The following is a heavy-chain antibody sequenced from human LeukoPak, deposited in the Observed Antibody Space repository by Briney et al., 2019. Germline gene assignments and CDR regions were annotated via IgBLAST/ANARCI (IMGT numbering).Heavy chain of an antibody. V-gene: IGHV4-59*11. CDR1: GGSISSHY. J-gene: IGHJ6*02. D-gene: IGHD2-15*01. CDR3: ARDSGGSTYGMDV. Sequence: SETLSLTCTVSGGSISSHYWSWIRQPPGKGLEWIGYFCYSGSTNFTNYNPSLKSRVTISVDTSKNQFSLNLTSVAAADTAVYYCARDSGGSTYGMDVWGQGTTVTVSS. CDR2: FCYSGSTNFT.